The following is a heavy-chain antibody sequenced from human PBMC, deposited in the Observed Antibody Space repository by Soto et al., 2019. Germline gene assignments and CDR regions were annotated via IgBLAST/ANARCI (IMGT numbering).Heavy chain of an antibody. CDR3: AKGIDCGADCHSDDTFDI. CDR1: GFTVNNTA. CDR2: FSGRSKST. Sequence: GALRLSFAASGFTVNNTAMTWVRQAPGKGLEWVSAFSGRSKSTYYATSVKGRFTISKDNSKNTLYLQMNSLRAEDTALYYCAKGIDCGADCHSDDTFDIWGQGTVVTVSS. J-gene: IGHJ3*02. D-gene: IGHD2-21*02. V-gene: IGHV3-23*01.